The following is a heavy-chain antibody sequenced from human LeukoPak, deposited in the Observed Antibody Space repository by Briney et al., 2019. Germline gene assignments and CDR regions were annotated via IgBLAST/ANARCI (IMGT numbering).Heavy chain of an antibody. Sequence: GGSLRLSCAVSGFTVSSNYMSWVRQAPGKGLEWVSVIYSGGSTYYADSVKGRFTISRDNSKNTLYLQMNSLRAEDTAVYYCARDRGRVDSYFDYWGQGTLVTVSS. V-gene: IGHV3-53*01. J-gene: IGHJ4*02. D-gene: IGHD3-3*01. CDR1: GFTVSSNY. CDR2: IYSGGST. CDR3: ARDRGRVDSYFDY.